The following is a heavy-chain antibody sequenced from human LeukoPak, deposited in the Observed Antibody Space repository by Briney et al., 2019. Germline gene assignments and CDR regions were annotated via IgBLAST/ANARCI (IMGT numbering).Heavy chain of an antibody. D-gene: IGHD3-10*01. V-gene: IGHV4-4*07. CDR3: AREGSGSYLGYYYYMEV. J-gene: IGHJ6*03. CDR1: GGSISSYY. CDR2: IDTSGST. Sequence: SETLSLTCTVSGGSISSYYYSWIRQPAGKGLEWIGRIDTSGSTNYNPSLKSRVTISADKSKKQFSLRLTSVTAADTAVYYCAREGSGSYLGYYYYMEVWGTGTTVTVSS.